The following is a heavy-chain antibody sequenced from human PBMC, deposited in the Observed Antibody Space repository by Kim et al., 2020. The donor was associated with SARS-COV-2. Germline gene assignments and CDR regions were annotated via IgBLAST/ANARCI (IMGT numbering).Heavy chain of an antibody. J-gene: IGHJ5*02. V-gene: IGHV3-21*01. CDR3: AREEGRWLQLGVGFDP. D-gene: IGHD5-12*01. CDR1: GFTFSSYS. Sequence: GGSLRLSCAASGFTFSSYSMNWVRQAPGKGLEWVSSISSSSSYIYYADSVKGRFTISRDNAKNSLYLQMNSLRAEDTAVYYCAREEGRWLQLGVGFDPWGQGTLVTVSS. CDR2: ISSSSSYI.